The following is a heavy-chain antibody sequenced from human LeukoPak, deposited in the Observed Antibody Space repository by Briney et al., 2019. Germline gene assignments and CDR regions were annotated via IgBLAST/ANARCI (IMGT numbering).Heavy chain of an antibody. CDR1: GFTFDDYA. CDR3: AKAQKWDTAKAYDY. CDR2: ISWNSGSI. J-gene: IGHJ4*02. V-gene: IGHV3-9*01. Sequence: PGRSLRLSCAASGFTFDDYAMHWVRQAPGKGLEWVSGISWNSGSIGYADSVKGRFTISRDNAKNSLYLQMNSLRAEDTALYYCAKAQKWDTAKAYDYWGQGTLVTVSS. D-gene: IGHD5-18*01.